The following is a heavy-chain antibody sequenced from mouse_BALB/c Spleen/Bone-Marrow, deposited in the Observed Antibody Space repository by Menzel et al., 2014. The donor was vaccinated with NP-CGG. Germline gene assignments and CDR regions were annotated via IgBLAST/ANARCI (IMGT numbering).Heavy chain of an antibody. D-gene: IGHD3-1*01. Sequence: VQLQQSGPGLVKPSQSLSLACSVTGYSITSGYYCNWIRQCPGNKLEWMGYISYDGSNNYNPSLKNRISITRDTSKNQFFLKLNSVTTEDTATYYCATWRHGYAMDYWGQGTSVTVSS. CDR1: GYSITSGYY. CDR2: ISYDGSN. CDR3: ATWRHGYAMDY. J-gene: IGHJ4*01. V-gene: IGHV3-6*02.